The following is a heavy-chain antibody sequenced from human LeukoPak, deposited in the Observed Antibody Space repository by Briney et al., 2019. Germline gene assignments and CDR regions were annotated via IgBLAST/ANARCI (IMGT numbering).Heavy chain of an antibody. CDR2: IYYSGST. D-gene: IGHD3-10*01. V-gene: IGHV4-39*01. CDR3: ARHGPIYGSGSYPLPFDY. Sequence: PSETLSLTCTVSGGSISSGSYYWGWIRQPPGKGLEWIGSIYYSGSTYYNPSLKSRVTISVDTSKNQFSLKLSSVTAADTAVYYCARHGPIYGSGSYPLPFDYWGQGTLVTVSS. J-gene: IGHJ4*02. CDR1: GGSISSGSYY.